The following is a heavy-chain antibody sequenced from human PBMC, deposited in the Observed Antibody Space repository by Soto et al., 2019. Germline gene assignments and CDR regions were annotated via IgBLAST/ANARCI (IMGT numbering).Heavy chain of an antibody. CDR1: GFTFSSYG. CDR2: ISYDGSDK. V-gene: IGHV3-30*18. CDR3: AKDNPAVDY. J-gene: IGHJ4*02. Sequence: HPGXSLRLSCAASGFTFSSYGMHCVRQGPFKGLEWVAMISYDGSDKYYADSVKGRFTISRDNSKNTLFLQMNALTGEDTALYYCAKDNPAVDYWGQGALVTVSS.